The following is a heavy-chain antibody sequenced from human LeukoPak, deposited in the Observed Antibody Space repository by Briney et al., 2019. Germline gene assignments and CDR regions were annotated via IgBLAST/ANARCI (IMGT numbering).Heavy chain of an antibody. Sequence: GSLRLSFAASGFTFSSYSMNWVRQAPGKGLEWVSSISSSSSYIYYADSVKGRFTISRDNAKNSLYLQMYSLRAEDTAVYYCAREGVGATANFDYWGQGTLVTVSS. CDR3: AREGVGATANFDY. V-gene: IGHV3-21*01. CDR2: ISSSSSYI. J-gene: IGHJ4*02. CDR1: GFTFSSYS. D-gene: IGHD1-26*01.